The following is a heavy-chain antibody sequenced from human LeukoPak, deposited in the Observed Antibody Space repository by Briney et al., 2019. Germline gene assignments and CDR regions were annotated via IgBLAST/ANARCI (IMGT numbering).Heavy chain of an antibody. CDR1: GLTFSYHF. CDR3: VKPDR. J-gene: IGHJ4*02. D-gene: IGHD1-14*01. CDR2: ISTESNYT. V-gene: IGHV3-11*06. Sequence: GGSLRLSCSISGLTFSYHFISWIRQTPGEGLEWVSYISTESNYTNYADSVKGRFTIARDNSKGKLYLQMSSLRVEDKAVYYCVKPDRWGQGTLVTVSS.